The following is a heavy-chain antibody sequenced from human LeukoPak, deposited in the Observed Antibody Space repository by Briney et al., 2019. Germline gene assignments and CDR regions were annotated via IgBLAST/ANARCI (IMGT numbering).Heavy chain of an antibody. CDR2: INHSGST. Sequence: SETLSLTCAVYGGSFSGYYWSWIRQPPGKGLEWIGEINHSGSTNYNPSLKSRVTISVDTSKNQFSLKLSSVTAADTAVYYCARLHSARIAVAGYFDYWGQGTLVTVSS. J-gene: IGHJ4*02. D-gene: IGHD6-19*01. V-gene: IGHV4-34*01. CDR1: GGSFSGYY. CDR3: ARLHSARIAVAGYFDY.